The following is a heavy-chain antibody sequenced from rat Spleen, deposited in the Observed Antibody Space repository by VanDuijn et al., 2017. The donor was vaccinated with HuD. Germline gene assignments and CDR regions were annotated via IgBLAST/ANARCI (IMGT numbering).Heavy chain of an antibody. CDR1: GFSLTSYN. V-gene: IGHV2-41*01. J-gene: IGHJ2*01. D-gene: IGHD1-1*01. CDR2: IWNTGGT. CDR3: ARDSITTVVFDY. Sequence: QVQLKESGPGLVQPSQTLSLTCTVAGFSLTSYNVHWVRQPPGKGLEWMGVIWNTGGTRYNSALKSRLRISKDTSKSQVFLKMNSLQTEDTATYYCARDSITTVVFDYWGQGVMVTVSS.